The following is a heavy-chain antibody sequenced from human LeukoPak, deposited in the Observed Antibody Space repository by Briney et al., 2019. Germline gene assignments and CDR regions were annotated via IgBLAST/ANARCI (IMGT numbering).Heavy chain of an antibody. Sequence: PSETLSLTCTVSGGSISSSSYYWGWIRQPPGKGLEWFGSIYYSGSSYYNPYLKSRVPISVDTYQNHFSLNLSAVPAPAMAFYYCARQSWDLFDYWGQGTLVTVSS. V-gene: IGHV4-39*01. D-gene: IGHD1-26*01. CDR1: GGSISSSSYY. J-gene: IGHJ4*02. CDR3: ARQSWDLFDY. CDR2: IYYSGSS.